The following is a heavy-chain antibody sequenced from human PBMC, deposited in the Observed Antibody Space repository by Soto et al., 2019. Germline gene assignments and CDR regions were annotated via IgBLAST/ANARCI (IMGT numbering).Heavy chain of an antibody. V-gene: IGHV4-34*01. CDR3: AREDIVVVPAAMAYYYYMDV. D-gene: IGHD2-2*01. J-gene: IGHJ6*03. CDR2: INHSGST. CDR1: GGSFSGYY. Sequence: QVQLQQWGAGLLKPSETLSLTCAVYGGSFSGYYWSWIRQPPGKGLEWIGEINHSGSTNYNQSLKSRVTISVDTSKNQFSLKLSSVTAADTAVYYCAREDIVVVPAAMAYYYYMDVWGKGTTVTVSS.